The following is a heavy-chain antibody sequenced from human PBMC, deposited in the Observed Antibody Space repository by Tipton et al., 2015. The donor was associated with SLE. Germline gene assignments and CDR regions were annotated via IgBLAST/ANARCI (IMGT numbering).Heavy chain of an antibody. CDR1: GGSISSYY. V-gene: IGHV4-59*08. J-gene: IGHJ6*02. D-gene: IGHD4-23*01. CDR2: IYYNGKT. CDR3: ARHGMVNYYYYGMDV. Sequence: LRLSCSVSGGSISSYYWSWIRQPPAKGLEWIGFIYYNGKTNYNSSPKSRVTISVDTSKSQFSLKLRTVTAADTAVYYCARHGMVNYYYYGMDVWGQGTTVTVSS.